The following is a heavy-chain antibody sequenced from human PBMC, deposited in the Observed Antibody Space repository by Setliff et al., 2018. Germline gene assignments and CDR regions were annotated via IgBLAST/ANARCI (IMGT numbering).Heavy chain of an antibody. CDR1: GASITSGGFY. CDR3: ARNPASGAYYSSRPFHFDY. D-gene: IGHD3-22*01. V-gene: IGHV4-61*09. Sequence: PSETLSLTCSVSGASITSGGFYWTWIRQPAGKGLEWIGHISPSGSTTYNPSVKSRVTISLDTSKNQFSLRLTSVTAADTAIYYCARNPASGAYYSSRPFHFDYWGQGALVTVSS. CDR2: ISPSGST. J-gene: IGHJ4*02.